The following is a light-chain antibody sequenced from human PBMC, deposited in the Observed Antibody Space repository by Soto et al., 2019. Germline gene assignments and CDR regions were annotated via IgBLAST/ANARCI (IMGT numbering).Light chain of an antibody. Sequence: TVSTQSPGILSLFPGERATLSCRARERNYSGYVGWYHQKPRQTARLLIYGTSSRATSIPDRFIGSGSGTDFTLTISRLEPEDFAVYYCQQYGNSPITFGQGTRLEI. CDR2: GTS. CDR1: ERNYSGY. J-gene: IGKJ5*01. V-gene: IGKV3-20*01. CDR3: QQYGNSPIT.